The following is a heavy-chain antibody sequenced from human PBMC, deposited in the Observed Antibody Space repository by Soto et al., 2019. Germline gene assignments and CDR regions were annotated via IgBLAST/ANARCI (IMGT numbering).Heavy chain of an antibody. J-gene: IGHJ6*02. V-gene: IGHV3-48*03. CDR1: GFTFSSYE. D-gene: IGHD3-10*01. CDR2: ISSSGSTI. Sequence: PGGSLRLSCAASGFTFSSYEMNWVRQAPGKGLEWVSYISSSGSTIYYADSVKGRFTISRDNAKNSLYLQMNSLRAEDTAVYYCARDKDYYGSGRPGGMDVWGQGTTVTSP. CDR3: ARDKDYYGSGRPGGMDV.